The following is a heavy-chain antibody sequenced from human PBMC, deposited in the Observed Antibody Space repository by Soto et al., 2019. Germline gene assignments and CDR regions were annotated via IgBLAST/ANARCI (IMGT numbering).Heavy chain of an antibody. D-gene: IGHD3-22*01. J-gene: IGHJ4*02. CDR1: GFTFSDYY. CDR3: ARESRGSGYYYFDY. Sequence: QVQLVESGGGLVKPGGSLRLSCATSGFTFSDYYMSWIRQAPGKGLEWVSYISSSSSYTNYADSVKGRFTISRDNAKNSLYLQMNSLRAEDTAVYYCARESRGSGYYYFDYWGQGTLVTVSS. CDR2: ISSSSSYT. V-gene: IGHV3-11*06.